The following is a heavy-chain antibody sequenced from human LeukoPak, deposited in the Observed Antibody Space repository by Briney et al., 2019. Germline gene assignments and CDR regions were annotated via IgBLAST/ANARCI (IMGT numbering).Heavy chain of an antibody. CDR3: ARTSSGYYYDY. CDR1: GGSISSGGYY. Sequence: PSETLSLTCTVSGGSISSGGYYWSWIRQHPGKGLEWIGYIYYSGSTYYNPSLKSRVTISVDTSKNQFSLKLSSVTAADTAVYYCARTSSGYYYDYWGQGTLFTVSS. D-gene: IGHD3-22*01. J-gene: IGHJ4*02. CDR2: IYYSGST. V-gene: IGHV4-31*03.